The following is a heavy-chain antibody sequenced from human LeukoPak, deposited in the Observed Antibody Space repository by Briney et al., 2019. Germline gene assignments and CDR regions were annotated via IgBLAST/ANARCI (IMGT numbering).Heavy chain of an antibody. CDR2: IHGSGGTT. CDR1: GFTFSNYV. J-gene: IGHJ2*01. D-gene: IGHD5-18*01. V-gene: IGHV3-23*01. Sequence: PGGSLRLSCAASGFTFSNYVMSWVRQAPGKGLEWVSAIHGSGGTTYYADSVKGRFTISRDNSKNTLYLQMNSLRAEDTAVYYCAKRIEDTAMVNWYFDLWGRGTLVTVSS. CDR3: AKRIEDTAMVNWYFDL.